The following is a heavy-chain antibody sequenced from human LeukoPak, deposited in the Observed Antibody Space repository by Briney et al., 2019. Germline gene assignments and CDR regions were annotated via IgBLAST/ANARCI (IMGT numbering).Heavy chain of an antibody. J-gene: IGHJ5*02. CDR3: ARLVTGTTVINSGWFDP. CDR1: GFTFSAYA. V-gene: IGHV3-66*04. CDR2: IYSGGNT. D-gene: IGHD4-23*01. Sequence: GGSLRLSCAVSGFTFSAYAMSWVRQAPGKGLEWASVIYSGGNTYYADSVKGRFSISRDNSKNTVYLQMNSLRAEDTAVYYCARLVTGTTVINSGWFDPWGQGTLVTVSS.